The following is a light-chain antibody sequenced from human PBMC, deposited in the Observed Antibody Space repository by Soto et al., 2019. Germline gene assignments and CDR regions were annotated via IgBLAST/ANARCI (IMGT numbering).Light chain of an antibody. Sequence: ESVATESRGTLSMTPGERATLSCRASQRISNSYLAWYQQKPGQAPRLLLYDASSRATGIPDRVSGSGSGTDFTLTISRLEPEDFAVYDCQQYARQPYAFAQATKV. J-gene: IGKJ2*01. CDR1: QRISNSY. V-gene: IGKV3-20*01. CDR2: DAS. CDR3: QQYARQPYA.